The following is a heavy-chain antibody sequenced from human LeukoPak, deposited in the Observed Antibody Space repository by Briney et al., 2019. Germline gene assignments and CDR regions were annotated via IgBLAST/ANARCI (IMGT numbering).Heavy chain of an antibody. J-gene: IGHJ3*01. D-gene: IGHD5-24*01. CDR2: ISDSGGRT. CDR3: AKDIQLST. Sequence: GGSLRLSCAASGLMFSKFGMSWVRQAPGKGLEWVSTISDSGGRTYYAESVKGRFTISRDNSKNILSLQMNSLRAEDTAMYFCAKDIQLSTWGLGTMVTVSS. V-gene: IGHV3-23*01. CDR1: GLMFSKFG.